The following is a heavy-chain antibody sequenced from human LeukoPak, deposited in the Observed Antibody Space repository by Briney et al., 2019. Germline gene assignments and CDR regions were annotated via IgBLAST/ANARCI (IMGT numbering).Heavy chain of an antibody. J-gene: IGHJ4*02. V-gene: IGHV4-30-4*01. D-gene: IGHD3-10*01. CDR1: GGSISSSDYY. CDR2: IYYSGST. CDR3: ARAISDGSGRYYTG. Sequence: PSQTLSLTCTVSGGSISSSDYYWSWIRQPPGKGLEWIGYIYYSGSTYYNPSLKSRVTISVDTSKNQFSLKLSSVTAADTAVYYCARAISDGSGRYYTGWGQGTLVTVSS.